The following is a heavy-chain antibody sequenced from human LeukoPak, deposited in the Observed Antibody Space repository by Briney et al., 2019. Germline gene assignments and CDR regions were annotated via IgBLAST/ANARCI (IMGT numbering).Heavy chain of an antibody. D-gene: IGHD2-2*01. CDR3: AMTGGYCSSSSCLE. J-gene: IGHJ4*02. V-gene: IGHV3-74*01. CDR1: GFTFNW. Sequence: GGSLRLSXAASGFTFNWMHWVRQPPGKGLVWVSRMNSDGSDTRYADSVKGRFTISRDNAKNTLYLQMNSLRVEDTAVYYCAMTGGYCSSSSCLEWGQGTLVTVSS. CDR2: MNSDGSDT.